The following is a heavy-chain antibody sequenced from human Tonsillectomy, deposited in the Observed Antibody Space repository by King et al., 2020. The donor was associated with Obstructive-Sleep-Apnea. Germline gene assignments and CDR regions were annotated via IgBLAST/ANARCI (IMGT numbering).Heavy chain of an antibody. D-gene: IGHD2-2*01. J-gene: IGHJ3*01. V-gene: IGHV3-33*01. Sequence: VQLVESGGGVVQPGRSLRLSCAASGFTFSTYAMHWVRQGPGKGLEWVGVIWYDGITKFYADSVKGRFTISRDNSKNTLFLQINTLRAEDTAIYYCARVSMGGCTSTNCGAFDVWGQGTLVTVSS. CDR3: ARVSMGGCTSTNCGAFDV. CDR2: IWYDGITK. CDR1: GFTFSTYA.